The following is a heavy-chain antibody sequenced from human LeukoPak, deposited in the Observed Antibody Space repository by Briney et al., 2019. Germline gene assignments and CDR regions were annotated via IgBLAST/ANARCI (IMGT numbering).Heavy chain of an antibody. CDR3: AREKDGMDV. CDR2: IWYDGSNK. J-gene: IGHJ6*02. V-gene: IGHV3-33*01. CDR1: GFTFSNYG. Sequence: GGSLRLSCAASGFTFSNYGMHWVRQAPGKGLEWVALIWYDGSNKYYAGSVKGRFTISRDNSKNTVYLQMNSLRAEDTAVYYCAREKDGMDVWGQGTTVIVSS.